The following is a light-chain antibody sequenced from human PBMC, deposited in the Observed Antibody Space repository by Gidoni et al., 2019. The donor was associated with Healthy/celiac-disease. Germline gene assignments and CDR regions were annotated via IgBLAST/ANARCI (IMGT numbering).Light chain of an antibody. CDR3: MQALQTPLT. CDR1: QSLLHSNGYNY. V-gene: IGKV2-28*01. CDR2: LGS. Sequence: DIVMTQSPLSLPVTPGEPASISCRSSQSLLHSNGYNYLDWYLQKPGQSPQLLIYLGSNRASGVPDRFSGSGSGTDFTLKISRVEAEDVGVYYCMQALQTPLTFGGGTKERSN. J-gene: IGKJ4*01.